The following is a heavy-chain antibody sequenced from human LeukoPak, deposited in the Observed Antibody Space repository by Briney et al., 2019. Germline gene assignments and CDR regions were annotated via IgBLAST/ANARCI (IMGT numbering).Heavy chain of an antibody. Sequence: SETLSLTCAVYGGSFSGYYWSWIRQPPGKGLEWIGEINHSGSTNYNPSLKSRVTISVDTSKNQFSLKLSSVTAADTAVYYCARGWAAAGKMDYFDYWGQGTLVTVSS. CDR3: ARGWAAAGKMDYFDY. CDR2: INHSGST. V-gene: IGHV4-34*01. CDR1: GGSFSGYY. D-gene: IGHD6-13*01. J-gene: IGHJ4*02.